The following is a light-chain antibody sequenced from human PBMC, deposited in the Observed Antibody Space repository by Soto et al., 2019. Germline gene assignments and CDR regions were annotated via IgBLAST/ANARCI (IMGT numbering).Light chain of an antibody. J-gene: IGKJ4*01. CDR1: QSLSSY. V-gene: IGKV3-11*01. CDR3: QQRTNWLT. Sequence: EIVLTRSPGTLSLSTGERATLSCRASQSLSSYLAWYQQKPGQAPRLLIYDASNRATGIPARFSGSGSGTDFTLTISSLEPEDFAVYYCQQRTNWLTFGGGTKVDIK. CDR2: DAS.